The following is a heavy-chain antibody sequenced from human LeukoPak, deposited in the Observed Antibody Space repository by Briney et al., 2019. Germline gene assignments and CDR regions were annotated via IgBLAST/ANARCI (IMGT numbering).Heavy chain of an antibody. CDR1: GGSISSGGYY. V-gene: IGHV4-31*03. D-gene: IGHD3-10*01. J-gene: IGHJ5*02. CDR3: AREEVYGSGNNWFDP. Sequence: SQTLSLTCTVSGGSISSGGYYRSWIRQHPGKGLEWIGYIYYSGSTYYNPSLKGRVTISVDTSKNQFSLKLSSVTAADTAVYYCAREEVYGSGNNWFDPWGQGTLVTVSS. CDR2: IYYSGST.